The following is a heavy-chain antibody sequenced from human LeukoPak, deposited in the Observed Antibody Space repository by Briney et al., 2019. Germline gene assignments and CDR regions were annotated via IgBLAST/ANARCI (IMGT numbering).Heavy chain of an antibody. V-gene: IGHV4-59*08. CDR1: GGSISRYY. CDR3: ARHDMDVAGAGLDYFDY. CDR2: IYYSGST. D-gene: IGHD1-26*01. Sequence: PSETLSLTCTVSGGSISRYYWSWIRQPPGKGLEWIGYIYYSGSTNYNPSLKSRVTISVDTSKNQFSLKLSSVTAADTAMYYCARHDMDVAGAGLDYFDYWGQGTLVTVSS. J-gene: IGHJ4*02.